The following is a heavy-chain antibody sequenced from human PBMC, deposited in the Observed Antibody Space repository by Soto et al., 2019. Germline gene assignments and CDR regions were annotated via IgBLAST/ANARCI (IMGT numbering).Heavy chain of an antibody. D-gene: IGHD1-7*01. CDR3: ARGNLDV. CDR1: AFTLIKFF. Sequence: QVQVVESGGGVVQPGKSLRLSWAASAFTLIKFFRHWVRQAPGRGLEWVAVTSNDGSNTFYADSVKGRFTISRDNSKNTVYLQMNSLRTEDTAVYYCARGNLDVWGQGTTVTVSS. V-gene: IGHV3-30-3*01. CDR2: TSNDGSNT. J-gene: IGHJ6*02.